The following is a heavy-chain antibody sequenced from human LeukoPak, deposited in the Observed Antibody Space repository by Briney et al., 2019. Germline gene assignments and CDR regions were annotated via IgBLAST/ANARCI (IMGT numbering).Heavy chain of an antibody. Sequence: GASVKVSCKASGYTATNYDINWVRRATGQGLEWMGWMNPSSGNTGYAQKLQDRVTMTWNTSISTAYMELSSLRSEDTAMYYCTRAWSGGSDAFDIRGQGTLVTVSS. D-gene: IGHD3-16*01. V-gene: IGHV1-8*01. CDR2: MNPSSGNT. CDR1: GYTATNYD. J-gene: IGHJ4*02. CDR3: TRAWSGGSDAFDI.